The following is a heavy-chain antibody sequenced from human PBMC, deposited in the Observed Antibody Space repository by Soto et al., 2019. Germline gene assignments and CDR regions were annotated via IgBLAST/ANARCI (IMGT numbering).Heavy chain of an antibody. Sequence: KPSETLSLTCTVSGGSISSGGYYWSWIRQHPGKGLEWIGYIYYSGSTYYNPSLKSRVTISVDTSKNQFSLKLSSVTAADTAVYYCARERVDYGGKVLDGWFDPWGQGTLVTVSS. D-gene: IGHD4-17*01. CDR3: ARERVDYGGKVLDGWFDP. J-gene: IGHJ5*02. V-gene: IGHV4-31*03. CDR1: GGSISSGGYY. CDR2: IYYSGST.